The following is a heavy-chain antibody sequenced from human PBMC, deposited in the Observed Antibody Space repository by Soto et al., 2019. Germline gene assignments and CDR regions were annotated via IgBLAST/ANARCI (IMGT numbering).Heavy chain of an antibody. Sequence: PGESLKISCKGSGYSFTSYWIGWVRQMPGKGLEWMGIIYPGDSDTRYSPSFQGQVTISADKSISTAYLQWSSLKASDTAMYYCARSLGITIFGVPHGPYGMDVWGQGTTVTVSS. CDR2: IYPGDSDT. J-gene: IGHJ6*02. CDR3: ARSLGITIFGVPHGPYGMDV. D-gene: IGHD3-3*01. V-gene: IGHV5-51*01. CDR1: GYSFTSYW.